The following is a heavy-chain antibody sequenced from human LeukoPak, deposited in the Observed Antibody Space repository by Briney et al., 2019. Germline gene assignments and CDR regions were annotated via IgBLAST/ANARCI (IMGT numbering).Heavy chain of an antibody. V-gene: IGHV1-69*04. CDR2: IIPILGIA. CDR1: GGTFSIYA. D-gene: IGHD2-15*01. Sequence: GASVTVSFTSSGGTFSIYAISWVRQAPGQGLEWMGRIIPILGIANYAQKFQGRVTITADKSTSTAYMELSSLRSEETAVYYCARDIVVAVAATPRFDYWGQGTLVTVSS. J-gene: IGHJ4*02. CDR3: ARDIVVAVAATPRFDY.